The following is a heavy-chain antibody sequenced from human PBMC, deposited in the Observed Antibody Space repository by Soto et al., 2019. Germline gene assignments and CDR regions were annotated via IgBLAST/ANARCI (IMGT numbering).Heavy chain of an antibody. CDR2: VYNSGST. CDR1: GGSIISNY. J-gene: IGHJ1*01. CDR3: ARCRRDPGAGYTRNS. Sequence: SYTLSLTCTVSGGSIISNYWTWIRQPPGKGLEWIGYVYNSGSTNYNPSLKSRVTISEDTSKSQFSLKVNSMTAADTAVYYCARCRRDPGAGYTRNSCGQGILGTLSS. D-gene: IGHD6-13*01. V-gene: IGHV4-59*01.